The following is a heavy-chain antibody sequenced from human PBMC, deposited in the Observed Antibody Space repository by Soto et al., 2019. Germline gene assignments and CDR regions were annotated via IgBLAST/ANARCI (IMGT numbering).Heavy chain of an antibody. J-gene: IGHJ5*01. CDR2: ITSKTGQI. Sequence: GGSLRLSCTGSGFPFSAYNMNWVRQVPGKGPEWISSITSKTGQIYYAESVKGRFTISRDNAKNSLYLEMNRLGAEDTAVYFCARDLFEGNQLVIPWFESWGQGTLVTVSS. V-gene: IGHV3-21*06. CDR3: ARDLFEGNQLVIPWFES. D-gene: IGHD3-9*01. CDR1: GFPFSAYN.